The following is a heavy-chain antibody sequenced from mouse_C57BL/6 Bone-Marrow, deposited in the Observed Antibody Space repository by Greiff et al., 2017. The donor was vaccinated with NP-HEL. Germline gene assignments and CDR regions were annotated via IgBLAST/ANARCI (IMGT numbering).Heavy chain of an antibody. V-gene: IGHV10-3*01. Sequence: EVQLVESGGGLVQPKGSLKLSCAASGFTFNTYAMHWVRQAPGKGLEWVARIRSKSSNYATYYADSVKDRFTISRDDSQSMLYLQMNNLKTEDTAMYYCVRDRRGQYGNYGYWYFDVWGTGTTVTVSS. CDR1: GFTFNTYA. CDR3: VRDRRGQYGNYGYWYFDV. CDR2: IRSKSSNYAT. D-gene: IGHD2-1*01. J-gene: IGHJ1*03.